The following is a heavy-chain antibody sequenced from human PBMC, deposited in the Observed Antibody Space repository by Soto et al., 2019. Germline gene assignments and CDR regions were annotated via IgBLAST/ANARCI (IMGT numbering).Heavy chain of an antibody. D-gene: IGHD2-2*02. J-gene: IGHJ6*02. CDR3: AREYTAWPLAYGLDV. V-gene: IGHV3-21*01. CDR2: ISSRSDI. CDR1: GFTFSNFS. Sequence: GGSLRLSCVGSGFTFSNFSINWVRRAPGKGLEWVSSISSRSDIYYADSVKGRFTISRDNAKNSVSLQMNSLRAEDTAVYYCAREYTAWPLAYGLDVWGQGTTVTVSS.